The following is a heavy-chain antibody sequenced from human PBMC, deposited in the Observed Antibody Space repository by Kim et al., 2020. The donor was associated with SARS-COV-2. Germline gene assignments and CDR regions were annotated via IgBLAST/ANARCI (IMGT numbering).Heavy chain of an antibody. CDR3: ASQITMVRGVITNYGMDV. CDR1: GGTFSSYA. CDR2: IIPILGIA. V-gene: IGHV1-69*04. J-gene: IGHJ6*02. Sequence: SVKVSCKSSGGTFSSYAISWVRQAPGQGLEWMGRIIPILGIANYAQKFQGRVTITADKSTSTAYMELSSLRSEDTAVYYCASQITMVRGVITNYGMDVWGQGTTVNVSS. D-gene: IGHD3-10*01.